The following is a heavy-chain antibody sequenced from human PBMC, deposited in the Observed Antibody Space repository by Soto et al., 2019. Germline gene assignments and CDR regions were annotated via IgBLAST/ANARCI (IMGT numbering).Heavy chain of an antibody. CDR2: VSGRGGSA. V-gene: IGHV3-23*01. J-gene: IGHJ2*01. CDR3: VRRAGGAVVWYYDL. CDR1: GFIFNNYA. Sequence: EVQLLEPGGGLVQRGGSLRLSCAASGFIFNNYAMTWVRQAPGKGLEWVPRVSGRGGSAYYADSVKGRLTISRDNSNNTLYLQMTNVRGEDTAVYYCVRRAGGAVVWYYDLWGRGTLVSVFS. D-gene: IGHD2-21*01.